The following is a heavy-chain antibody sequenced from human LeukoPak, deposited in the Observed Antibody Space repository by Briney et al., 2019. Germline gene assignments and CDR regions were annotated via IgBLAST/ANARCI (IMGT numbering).Heavy chain of an antibody. CDR2: IKLDGSEK. V-gene: IGHV3-7*03. Sequence: GGSLRLSCVASGFTFGKYWMSWVRQAPGKGLEWVANIKLDGSEKNYVDSVKGRFTISRDNTKNSLYLQMNSLRAEDTAVYHCAKGAGVRGAPSYYYGMDVWGQGTTVTVSS. J-gene: IGHJ6*02. D-gene: IGHD3-10*01. CDR3: AKGAGVRGAPSYYYGMDV. CDR1: GFTFGKYW.